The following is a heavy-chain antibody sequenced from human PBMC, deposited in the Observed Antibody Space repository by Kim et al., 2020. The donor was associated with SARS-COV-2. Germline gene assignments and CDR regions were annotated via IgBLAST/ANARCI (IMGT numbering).Heavy chain of an antibody. V-gene: IGHV3-23*03. CDR3: AKDHGKPDLHYDTLTGYDS. CDR1: GFTFSDYG. D-gene: IGHD3-9*01. CDR2: IYNGGSE. J-gene: IGHJ4*02. Sequence: GGSLRLSCAGSGFTFSDYGMTWVRQAPGKGLEWLSTIYNGGSEYYADSVKGRFTVSRDNSKNTLYPQMDSLRAEDTAVYYCAKDHGKPDLHYDTLTGYDSWGQGALVTVSS.